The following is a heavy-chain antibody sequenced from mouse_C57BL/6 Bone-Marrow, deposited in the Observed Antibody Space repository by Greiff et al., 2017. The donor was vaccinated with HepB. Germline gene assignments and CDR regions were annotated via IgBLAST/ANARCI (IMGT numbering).Heavy chain of an antibody. CDR3: ARYGSSCYRYFDV. Sequence: QVQLQQPGAELVKPGASVKLSCKASGYTFTDYCMHWVKQSPGQGLEWIGMIHPNSGSTNYNEKFKGKATLTVDKSSSTAYMQLSSLTSEDSAVYYCARYGSSCYRYFDVWGKGTTVTVSS. V-gene: IGHV1-64*01. J-gene: IGHJ1*03. CDR2: IHPNSGST. D-gene: IGHD1-1*01. CDR1: GYTFTDYC.